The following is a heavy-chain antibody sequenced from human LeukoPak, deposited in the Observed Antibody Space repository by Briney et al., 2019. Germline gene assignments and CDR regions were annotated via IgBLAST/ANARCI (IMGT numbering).Heavy chain of an antibody. V-gene: IGHV3-23*01. D-gene: IGHD1-26*01. J-gene: IGHJ4*02. Sequence: TGGSLRLSCAASGFTFSSYGMSWVRQAPGKGLEWVSAISGSDGSTYYADSVKGRFTISRDNSKNTLYLQMNSLRAEDTAVYYCAREWELLLDYFDYWGQGTLVTVSS. CDR2: ISGSDGST. CDR3: AREWELLLDYFDY. CDR1: GFTFSSYG.